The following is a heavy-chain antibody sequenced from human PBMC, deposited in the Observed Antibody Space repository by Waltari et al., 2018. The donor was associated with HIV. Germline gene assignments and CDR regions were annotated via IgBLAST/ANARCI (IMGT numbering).Heavy chain of an antibody. Sequence: QVQLVQSAAEVQKPGASVKVPCKASGDTITGYFLHWVRQAPGQGLEWMGRLNPSSGKTNYAQKFQGRVTMTSDTSINTAYMELSSLRSDDTAVYYCARDMGPFNNWGQGTLVTVSS. D-gene: IGHD3-16*01. CDR3: ARDMGPFNN. CDR2: LNPSSGKT. V-gene: IGHV1-2*06. CDR1: GDTITGYF. J-gene: IGHJ4*02.